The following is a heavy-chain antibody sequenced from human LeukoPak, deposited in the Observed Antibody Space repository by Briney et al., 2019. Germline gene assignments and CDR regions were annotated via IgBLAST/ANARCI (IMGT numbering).Heavy chain of an antibody. Sequence: PGGSLRLSCAASGITFTNYGMHWVRQTPGKGLEWVADIWSDGSSHLYADSVKGRFTISRDNSTNTLYLQMDSLRAEDTAVYYCAALQYRGSGHDSWGQGTLVTVSS. CDR1: GITFTNYG. CDR3: AALQYRGSGHDS. J-gene: IGHJ4*02. CDR2: IWSDGSSH. D-gene: IGHD1-1*01. V-gene: IGHV3-33*01.